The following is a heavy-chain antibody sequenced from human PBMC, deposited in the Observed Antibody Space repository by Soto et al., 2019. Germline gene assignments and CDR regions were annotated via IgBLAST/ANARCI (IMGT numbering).Heavy chain of an antibody. J-gene: IGHJ4*02. D-gene: IGHD6-13*01. CDR1: GDSGSSNSAA. CDR2: TFYRSTWYN. V-gene: IGHV6-1*01. CDR3: ARDPGRSWCTFNY. Sequence: PSQTLSLTFAISGDSGSSNSAALNWFRQSPLRGLEWLGRTFYRSTWYNDYAVSVRSRMTINPDTSKNQFSLQLNSVTPEDTAVYFCARDPGRSWCTFNYWGQGTLVTVSS.